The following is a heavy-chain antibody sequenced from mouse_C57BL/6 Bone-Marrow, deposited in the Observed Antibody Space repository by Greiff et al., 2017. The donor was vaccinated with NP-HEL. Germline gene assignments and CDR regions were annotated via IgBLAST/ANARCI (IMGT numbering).Heavy chain of an antibody. V-gene: IGHV5-12*01. D-gene: IGHD1-1*01. CDR1: GFTFSDYY. Sequence: EVKLVESGGGLVQPGGSLKLSCAASGFTFSDYYMYWVRQTPEKRLEWVAYISNGGGSTYYPDTVKGRFTISRDNAKNTLYLQMSRLKSEDTAMYYCARHKPHYYGSSYGYFDVWGTGTTVTVSS. CDR3: ARHKPHYYGSSYGYFDV. J-gene: IGHJ1*03. CDR2: ISNGGGST.